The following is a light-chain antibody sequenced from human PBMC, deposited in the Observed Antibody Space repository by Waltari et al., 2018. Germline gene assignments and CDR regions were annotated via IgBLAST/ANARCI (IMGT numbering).Light chain of an antibody. CDR1: TSNIGAPYD. CDR2: ANV. V-gene: IGLV1-40*01. J-gene: IGLJ2*01. CDR3: QSYDRRLEVI. Sequence: QSVLTQPPSVSAAPGQRVTISCSGSTSNIGAPYDVHWYQQHPGTAPKLLIFANVHRPSGVPDRFSGSKSGTSASLAITGLQAEDEADYYCQSYDRRLEVIFGGGTKLAVL.